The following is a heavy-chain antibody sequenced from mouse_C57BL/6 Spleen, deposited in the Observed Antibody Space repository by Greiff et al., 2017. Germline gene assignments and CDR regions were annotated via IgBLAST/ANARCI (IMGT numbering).Heavy chain of an antibody. CDR3: ARSTAYCSSYDGGYFDY. J-gene: IGHJ2*01. Sequence: QVQLQQPGAELVRPGSSVKLSCKASGYTFTSYWMDWVKQRPGQGLEWIGNIYPSDSETHYNQKFKDKATLTVDKSSSTAYMQLSSLTSEDSAVYYCARSTAYCSSYDGGYFDYWGQGTTLTVSS. CDR2: IYPSDSET. V-gene: IGHV1-61*01. CDR1: GYTFTSYW. D-gene: IGHD1-1*01.